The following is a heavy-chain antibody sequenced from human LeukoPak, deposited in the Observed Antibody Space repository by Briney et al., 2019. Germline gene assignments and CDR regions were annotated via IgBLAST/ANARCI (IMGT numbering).Heavy chain of an antibody. D-gene: IGHD2-2*01. Sequence: SETLSLTCAVYGGSFSGYYWSWIRQPPGKGLEWIGEINHSGSTNYNPSLKSRVTISVDTSKNQLSLKLSSVTAADTAVYYCARGTTRYCSSTSCYASYFDYWGQGTLVTVSS. CDR1: GGSFSGYY. V-gene: IGHV4-34*01. CDR3: ARGTTRYCSSTSCYASYFDY. CDR2: INHSGST. J-gene: IGHJ4*02.